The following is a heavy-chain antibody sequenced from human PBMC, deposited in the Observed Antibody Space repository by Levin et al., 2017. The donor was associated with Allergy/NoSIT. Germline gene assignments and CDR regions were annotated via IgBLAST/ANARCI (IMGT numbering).Heavy chain of an antibody. CDR1: GFTFSDYY. Sequence: GGSLRLSCAASGFTFSDYYMNWIRQAPGKGLEWLSYISSSSNYRNYADSVKGRFTISRDNANKSLYLQMNSLRAEDTAVYYCAGEGYSSYWYRDDAFDIWGQGTMVTVSS. D-gene: IGHD6-13*01. CDR2: ISSSSNYR. J-gene: IGHJ3*02. V-gene: IGHV3-11*05. CDR3: AGEGYSSYWYRDDAFDI.